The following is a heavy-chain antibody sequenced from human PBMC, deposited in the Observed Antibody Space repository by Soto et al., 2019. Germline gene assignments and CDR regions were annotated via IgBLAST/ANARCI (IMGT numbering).Heavy chain of an antibody. D-gene: IGHD3-22*01. V-gene: IGHV4-4*07. CDR3: ARERVIVVFGWLDP. J-gene: IGHJ5*02. CDR1: GCSLRSYY. Sequence: SETLSLTCPVSGCSLRSYYGSLLRPPAGKGLEWVGRIYTNGSATYNPSLKSRVTMSVDTSKNQFSLKLSSMTAADTAVYYCARERVIVVFGWLDPWGQGTLVTVSA. CDR2: IYTNGSA.